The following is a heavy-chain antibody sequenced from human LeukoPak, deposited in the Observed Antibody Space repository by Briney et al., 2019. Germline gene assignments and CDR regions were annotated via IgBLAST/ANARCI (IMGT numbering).Heavy chain of an antibody. CDR2: ISYDGSNK. J-gene: IGHJ4*02. Sequence: GGSLRLSCAASGFTFSSYGMHWVRQAPGKGLEWVAVISYDGSNKYYADSVKGRFTISRDNSKNTLYLQMNSLSAEDTAVYYCAKDPSYYGDYPGYWGQGTLVTVPS. D-gene: IGHD4-17*01. CDR3: AKDPSYYGDYPGY. CDR1: GFTFSSYG. V-gene: IGHV3-30*18.